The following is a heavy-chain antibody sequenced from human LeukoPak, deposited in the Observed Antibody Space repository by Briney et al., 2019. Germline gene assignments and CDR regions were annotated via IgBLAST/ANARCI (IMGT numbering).Heavy chain of an antibody. J-gene: IGHJ4*02. CDR2: IKSKADGETT. Sequence: PGGSLRLSCTASGFTFSSAWMSWVRQAPGKGLEWVGIIKSKADGETTHYAAPGKDRFTLSRDDSIRTLYLQMNNLKPEDTAVYYCAADIPSALYPIDFWGQGALVTVST. D-gene: IGHD2-21*01. CDR1: GFTFSSAW. V-gene: IGHV3-15*01. CDR3: AADIPSALYPIDF.